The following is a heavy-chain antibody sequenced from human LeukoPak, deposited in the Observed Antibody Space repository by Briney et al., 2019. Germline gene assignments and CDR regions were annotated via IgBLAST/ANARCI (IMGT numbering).Heavy chain of an antibody. D-gene: IGHD3-22*01. V-gene: IGHV3-53*01. CDR1: GFTVSSNY. CDR2: IYSGGST. J-gene: IGHJ3*02. CDR3: ARARLSKRYYYDSSGPNAFDI. Sequence: PGGSLRLSCAASGFTVSSNYMSWIRQAPGKGLEWVSVIYSGGSTYYADSVKGRFTISRDNSKNTLYLQMNSLRAEDTAVYYCARARLSKRYYYDSSGPNAFDIWGQGTMVTVSS.